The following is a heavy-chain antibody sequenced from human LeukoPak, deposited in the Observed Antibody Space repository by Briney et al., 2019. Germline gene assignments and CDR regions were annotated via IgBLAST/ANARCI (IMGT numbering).Heavy chain of an antibody. CDR2: IIPIFGTA. D-gene: IGHD3-3*01. V-gene: IGHV1-69*05. Sequence: ASVTVSSKPSGGTFTIYAISWVRQAPGQGREWMGGIIPIFGTASFAQKFQSRVTITTDESTTTAYMELSSLKSKYTALYYCAIYNCYDFYSAVTAGVMDVWGKGTTVTVSS. CDR3: AIYNCYDFYSAVTAGVMDV. J-gene: IGHJ6*03. CDR1: GGTFTIYA.